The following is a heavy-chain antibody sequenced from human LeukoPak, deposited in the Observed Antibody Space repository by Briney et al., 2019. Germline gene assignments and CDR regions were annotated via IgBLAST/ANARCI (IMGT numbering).Heavy chain of an antibody. J-gene: IGHJ6*03. CDR3: AKTVGNSHGYPPKYYYYYLDV. V-gene: IGHV3-23*01. CDR1: GFTFSSWA. CDR2: TSGFGDNT. Sequence: AGGSLRLSCAASGFTFSSWAMSWVRQAPGKGLEWVSVTSGFGDNTKYADSVKGRFTISRDNLKDMLFLEINTLRVEDTAVYYCAKTVGNSHGYPPKYYYYYLDVWGKGTTVTVSS. D-gene: IGHD5-18*01.